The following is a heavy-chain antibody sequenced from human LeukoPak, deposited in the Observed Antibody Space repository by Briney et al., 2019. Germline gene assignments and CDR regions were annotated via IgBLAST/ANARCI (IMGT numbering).Heavy chain of an antibody. D-gene: IGHD3-22*01. CDR2: IYPGDSDT. CDR3: ARPMYYYDSSGYQAYNWFDP. CDR1: GYSFTSYW. Sequence: GESLKISCKGSGYSFTSYWIGWVRQMPGKGLEWIGIIYPGDSDTRYSPSFQGQVTISADKSISTAYLQWSSLKASDTAMYYCARPMYYYDSSGYQAYNWFDPWGQGTLVTVSS. J-gene: IGHJ5*02. V-gene: IGHV5-51*01.